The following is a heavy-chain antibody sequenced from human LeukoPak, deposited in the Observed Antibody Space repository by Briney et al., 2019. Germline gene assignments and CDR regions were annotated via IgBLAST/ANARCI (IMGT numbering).Heavy chain of an antibody. D-gene: IGHD3-3*01. Sequence: PGGSLRLSCAASGFTFSSYAMSWVRQAPGKGLEWVAVISYDGSNKYYADSVKGRFTISRDNSKNTLYLQMNSLRAEDTAVYYCARGAGGLRFLEWLLSYFDYWGQGTLVTVSS. CDR1: GFTFSSYA. J-gene: IGHJ4*02. CDR3: ARGAGGLRFLEWLLSYFDY. V-gene: IGHV3-30-3*01. CDR2: ISYDGSNK.